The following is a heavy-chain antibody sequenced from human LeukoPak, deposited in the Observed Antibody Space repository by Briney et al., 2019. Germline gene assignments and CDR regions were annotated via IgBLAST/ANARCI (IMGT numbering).Heavy chain of an antibody. Sequence: GGSLRLSCGASGFTFSSYAMSWVRQAPGKGLEWVSSISGSGGSTYYADSAKGRFTISRDNSKNTLYLQMNSLRAEDTAIYYCAKYGLSTRGYYFDYWGQGTLVTVSS. D-gene: IGHD4-11*01. CDR1: GFTFSSYA. J-gene: IGHJ4*02. CDR3: AKYGLSTRGYYFDY. V-gene: IGHV3-23*01. CDR2: ISGSGGST.